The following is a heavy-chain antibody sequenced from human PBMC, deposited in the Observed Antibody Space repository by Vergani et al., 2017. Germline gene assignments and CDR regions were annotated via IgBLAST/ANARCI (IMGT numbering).Heavy chain of an antibody. CDR1: GGSISSGSYY. Sequence: QVQLQESGPGLVKPSQTLSLTCTVSGGSISSGSYYWSWIRQPAGKGLEWIGRLYTSGSTNYNPSLKSRVTISVDTSKNQFSLKLSSVTAADTAVYYCARAKQWLDAPVDYWGQGTLVTVSS. CDR2: LYTSGST. J-gene: IGHJ4*02. CDR3: ARAKQWLDAPVDY. D-gene: IGHD6-19*01. V-gene: IGHV4-61*02.